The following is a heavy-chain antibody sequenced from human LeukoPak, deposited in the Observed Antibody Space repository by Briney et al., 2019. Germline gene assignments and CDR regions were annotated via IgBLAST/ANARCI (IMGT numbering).Heavy chain of an antibody. Sequence: GGSLRLSCAASGFTFSSYSMNWVRQAPGKGLQWLANIKQDGTVQHYVDSVKGRFTISRDNAKNSLFLQMNSLRAEDTALYYCARDYTATGAMDVWGQGTTVTVS. CDR3: ARDYTATGAMDV. CDR1: GFTFSSYS. CDR2: IKQDGTVQ. V-gene: IGHV3-7*01. D-gene: IGHD2-21*02. J-gene: IGHJ6*02.